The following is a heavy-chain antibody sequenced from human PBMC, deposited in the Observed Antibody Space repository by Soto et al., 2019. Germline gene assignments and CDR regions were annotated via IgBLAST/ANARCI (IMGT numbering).Heavy chain of an antibody. J-gene: IGHJ4*02. CDR3: AKDQRAAAGPPMWSSYLVDY. Sequence: GGSLRLSCAASGFTFSSYAMSWVRQAPGKGLEWVSAISGSGGSTYYADSVKGRFTISRDNSKNTLYLQMNSLRAEDTAVYYCAKDQRAAAGPPMWSSYLVDYWGQGTLVTVSS. CDR1: GFTFSSYA. V-gene: IGHV3-23*01. D-gene: IGHD6-13*01. CDR2: ISGSGGST.